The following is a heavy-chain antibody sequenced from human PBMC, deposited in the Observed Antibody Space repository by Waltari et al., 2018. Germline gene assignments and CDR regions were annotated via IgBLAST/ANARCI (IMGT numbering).Heavy chain of an antibody. CDR3: ARAGLGSPVEWLRLFDQ. V-gene: IGHV3-53*01. CDR1: GFPFSYNY. D-gene: IGHD5-12*01. Sequence: EVQLVESGGGLIQPGGSLRLSCAASGFPFSYNYMSWVRQAPGEGVGWVWVMYAGGKTDCADSVKGRFTISRDSAKSTLYLERNSLRAEDTAVYYCARAGLGSPVEWLRLFDQWGQGTLVTVSS. J-gene: IGHJ4*02. CDR2: MYAGGKT.